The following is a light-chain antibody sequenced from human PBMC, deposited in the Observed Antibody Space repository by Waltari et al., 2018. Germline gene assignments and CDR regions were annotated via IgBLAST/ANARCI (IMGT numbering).Light chain of an antibody. CDR1: QSVSSN. J-gene: IGKJ1*01. V-gene: IGKV3-15*01. CDR3: QQYNNWPPWT. CDR2: GAS. Sequence: EIVMTQSPATLSVSPGGRATLSCRASQSVSSNLACYQQKPGRTPKLHIYGASSRATGIPARFSGSGSGTEFTLTISSMQSEDFAVYYCQQYNNWPPWTFGQGTKVEIK.